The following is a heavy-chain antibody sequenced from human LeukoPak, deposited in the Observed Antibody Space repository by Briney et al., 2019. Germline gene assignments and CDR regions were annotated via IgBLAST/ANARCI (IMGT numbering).Heavy chain of an antibody. D-gene: IGHD3-10*01. CDR3: ARVGRGVYGMDV. CDR1: GFTFSIHG. CDR2: IINSGGTV. J-gene: IGHJ6*02. Sequence: TGGSPRLSCAASGFTFSIHGMNWVRQAPGKGLEWVSYIINSGGTVYYTDSVQGRFTISRDNARNSLFLQMNSLRDEDTAVYYCARVGRGVYGMDVWGQGTTVTVSS. V-gene: IGHV3-48*02.